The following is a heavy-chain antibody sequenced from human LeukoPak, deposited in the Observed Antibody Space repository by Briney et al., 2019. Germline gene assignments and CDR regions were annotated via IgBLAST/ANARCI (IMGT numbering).Heavy chain of an antibody. V-gene: IGHV4-59*08. CDR3: AKSGRADYGDYLDY. J-gene: IGHJ4*02. Sequence: SETLSLTCTVSGVSISSYYWSWIRQPPGKGLEWIGYIYYSGSTNYNPSLKSRVTISVDTSKNQFSLKLSSVTAADTAVYYCAKSGRADYGDYLDYWGQGTLVTVSS. CDR2: IYYSGST. D-gene: IGHD4-17*01. CDR1: GVSISSYY.